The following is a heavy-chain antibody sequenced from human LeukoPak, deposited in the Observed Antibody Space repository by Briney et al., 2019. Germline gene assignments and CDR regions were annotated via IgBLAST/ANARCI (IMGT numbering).Heavy chain of an antibody. J-gene: IGHJ5*02. Sequence: QSGGSLRLSCAASGFTFSSYAMSWVRQAPGKGLEWVSAISGSGGRTYYADSVKGRFTISRDKSKNTLYLQMNSLRAEDTAVYYCAKSVTYYYDDIATWGQGTLVTVSS. CDR1: GFTFSSYA. V-gene: IGHV3-23*01. CDR3: AKSVTYYYDDIAT. CDR2: ISGSGGRT. D-gene: IGHD3-22*01.